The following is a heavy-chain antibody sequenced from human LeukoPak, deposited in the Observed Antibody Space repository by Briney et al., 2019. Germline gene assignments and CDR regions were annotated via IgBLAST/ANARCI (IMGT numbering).Heavy chain of an antibody. CDR1: GGSISSYY. D-gene: IGHD3-10*01. CDR2: IYYSGST. J-gene: IGHJ4*02. CDR3: ARGTARGGPHSL. V-gene: IGHV4-59*01. Sequence: SETLSLTCTVSGGSISSYYWSWIRQPPGKGLEWIGYIYYSGSTNYNPSLKSRVTISVDTSKNQFSLKLSSVTAADTAVYYCARGTARGGPHSLWGQGTLVTVSS.